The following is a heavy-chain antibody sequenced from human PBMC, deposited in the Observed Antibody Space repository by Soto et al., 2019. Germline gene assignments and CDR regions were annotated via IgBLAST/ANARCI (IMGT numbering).Heavy chain of an antibody. J-gene: IGHJ4*02. D-gene: IGHD2-15*01. CDR1: GGTFSSYA. Sequence: XLVXXXAXXKKPGSSVKVSCKXXGGTFSSYAXXXVRQAPGQGLEWMGGIIPIFGTANYAQKFQGRVTITADESTSTAYMELSSLRSEDTAVYYCARDLRGYCSGGSCYTTFDYWGQGTLVTVSS. CDR2: IIPIFGTA. CDR3: ARDLRGYCSGGSCYTTFDY. V-gene: IGHV1-69*12.